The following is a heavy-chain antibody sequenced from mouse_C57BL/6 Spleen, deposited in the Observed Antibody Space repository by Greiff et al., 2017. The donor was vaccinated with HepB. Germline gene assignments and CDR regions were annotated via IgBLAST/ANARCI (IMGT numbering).Heavy chain of an antibody. Sequence: EVKLMESGGGLVKPGGSLKLSCAASGFTFSSYAMSWVRQTPEKRLEWVATISDGGSYTYYPDNVKGRFTISRDNAKNNLYLQMSHLKSEDTAMYYCASDGGTTVVAPYAMDYWGQGTSVTVSS. D-gene: IGHD1-1*01. CDR1: GFTFSSYA. CDR3: ASDGGTTVVAPYAMDY. J-gene: IGHJ4*01. CDR2: ISDGGSYT. V-gene: IGHV5-4*03.